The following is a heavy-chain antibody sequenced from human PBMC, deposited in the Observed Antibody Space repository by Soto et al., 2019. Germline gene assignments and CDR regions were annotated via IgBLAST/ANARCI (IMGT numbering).Heavy chain of an antibody. CDR3: ATTTPNSLVPAAIGYYYYYYGMDV. V-gene: IGHV1-69*13. CDR1: GGTFSSYA. CDR2: IIPIFGTA. Sequence: SVKVSCKASGGTFSSYAISWVRQAPGQGLEWMGGIIPIFGTANYAQKFQGRVTITADESTSTAYMELSSLRSEDTAVYYCATTTPNSLVPAAIGYYYYYYGMDVWG. J-gene: IGHJ6*02. D-gene: IGHD2-2*01.